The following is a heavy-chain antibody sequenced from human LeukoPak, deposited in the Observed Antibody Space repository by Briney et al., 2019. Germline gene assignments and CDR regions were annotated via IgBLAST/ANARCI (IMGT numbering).Heavy chain of an antibody. CDR3: ARGAYYYDSSGYYYFDY. CDR1: GFIFDDYG. Sequence: GGSLRLSCAASGFIFDDYGMSWVRQAPGKGLEWVSGINWNGGSTGYADSVKGRFTISRDNAKNSLYLQMNSLRVEDTAFYYCARGAYYYDSSGYYYFDYWGQGTLVTVSS. CDR2: INWNGGST. V-gene: IGHV3-20*04. D-gene: IGHD3-22*01. J-gene: IGHJ4*02.